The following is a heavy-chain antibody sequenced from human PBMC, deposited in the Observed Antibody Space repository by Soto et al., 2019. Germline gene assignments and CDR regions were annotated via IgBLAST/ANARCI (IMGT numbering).Heavy chain of an antibody. CDR2: IIPIFGTA. D-gene: IGHD3-22*01. Sequence: SVKVSCKASGGTFSSYAISWVRQAPGQGLEWMGGIIPIFGTANYAQKFQGRVTITADESTSTAYMELSSLRSEDTAVYYCARIHRSLYDSSGKLIEAFDYWGQGTLVTVSS. CDR1: GGTFSSYA. V-gene: IGHV1-69*13. J-gene: IGHJ4*02. CDR3: ARIHRSLYDSSGKLIEAFDY.